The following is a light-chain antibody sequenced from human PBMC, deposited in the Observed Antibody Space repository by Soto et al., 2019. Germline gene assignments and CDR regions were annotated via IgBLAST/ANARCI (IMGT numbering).Light chain of an antibody. CDR3: AHYGRSPAK. CDR1: QSFSSSY. Sequence: EVFWSHSPDTLSLSPLGRATLCCRAIQSFSSSYLAWYQQRRGQAPRLLIYGATRRASGMPDRFSGSGPRTDCTLTITRLESEAFGGYSCAHYGRSPAKFGQGNXV. CDR2: GAT. V-gene: IGKV3-20*01. J-gene: IGKJ1*01.